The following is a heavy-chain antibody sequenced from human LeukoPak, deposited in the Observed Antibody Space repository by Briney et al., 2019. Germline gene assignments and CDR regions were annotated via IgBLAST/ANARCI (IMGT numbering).Heavy chain of an antibody. CDR3: AREGKVEAGTFDY. D-gene: IGHD6-13*01. CDR2: IWYDGSNK. Sequence: GRSLRLSCAASGFTFSSYGMRWVRQAPGKGLEWVAVIWYDGSNKYYADSVKGRFTISRDNSKNTLYLQMNSLRAEDTAVYYCAREGKVEAGTFDYWGQGTLVTVSS. J-gene: IGHJ4*02. CDR1: GFTFSSYG. V-gene: IGHV3-33*01.